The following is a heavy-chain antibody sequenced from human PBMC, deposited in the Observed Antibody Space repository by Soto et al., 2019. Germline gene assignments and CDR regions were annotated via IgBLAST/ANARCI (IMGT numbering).Heavy chain of an antibody. J-gene: IGHJ6*02. CDR2: IYYRGST. CDR1: GGSISSHY. D-gene: IGHD1-26*01. CDR3: ARDGREASGMDV. Sequence: SETLALTCTVSGGSISSHYLSWVRQAPGKGLEWIGHIYYRGSTTYNPSLRSRSTISVDTSNNQFSLKLNSVTTADTAVYYCARDGREASGMDVWGQGTKVTVYS. V-gene: IGHV4-59*11.